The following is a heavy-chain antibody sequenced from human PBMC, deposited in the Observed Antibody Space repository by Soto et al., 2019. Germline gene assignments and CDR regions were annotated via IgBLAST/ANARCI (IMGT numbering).Heavy chain of an antibody. Sequence: QVQLVESGGGLVKPGGSLRLSCAASGFTFSDYYMSWIRRAPGKGLEWVSYINSSSTYTNYADSVKGRFTISRDNAKNSLYLQMNSLRAEDPAVYYCASIIAADGGRRYLDLWGRGTLVTVSS. J-gene: IGHJ2*01. D-gene: IGHD6-13*01. CDR3: ASIIAADGGRRYLDL. V-gene: IGHV3-11*05. CDR1: GFTFSDYY. CDR2: INSSSTYT.